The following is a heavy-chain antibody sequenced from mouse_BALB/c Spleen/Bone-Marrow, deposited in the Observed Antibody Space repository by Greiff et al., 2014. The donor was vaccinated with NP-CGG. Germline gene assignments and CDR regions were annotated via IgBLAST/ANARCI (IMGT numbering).Heavy chain of an antibody. CDR1: GYTFTSYW. CDR2: IYPSDSYT. J-gene: IGHJ4*01. CDR3: TRQYGNDYAMDY. D-gene: IGHD2-10*02. Sequence: VQLVESGAELVRPGASVKVSCKASGYTFTSYWINWVKQRPGQGLEWIGNIYPSDSYTNYNQNFKGKATLTVDKSSSTAYMQLSSPTSEDSAVYYCTRQYGNDYAMDYWGQGTSVTVSS. V-gene: IGHV1-69*02.